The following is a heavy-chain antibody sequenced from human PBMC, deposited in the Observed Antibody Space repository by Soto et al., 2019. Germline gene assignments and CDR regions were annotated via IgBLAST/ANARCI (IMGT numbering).Heavy chain of an antibody. D-gene: IGHD3-22*01. V-gene: IGHV4-34*01. J-gene: IGHJ4*02. CDR1: GGSFSGYY. CDR2: INHSGST. Sequence: QVQLQQWGAGLLKPSETLSLTCAVYGGSFSGYYWSWIRQPPGKGLEWIGEINHSGSTNYNPSLKSRVTRSVDTSKNQGSLKLSSVTAADTAVYYCARDYYYDSSGYWDWGQGTLVAVSS. CDR3: ARDYYYDSSGYWD.